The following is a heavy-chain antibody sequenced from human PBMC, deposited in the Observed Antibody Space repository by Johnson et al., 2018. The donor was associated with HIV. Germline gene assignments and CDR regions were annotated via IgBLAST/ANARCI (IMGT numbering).Heavy chain of an antibody. Sequence: QVQLVESGGGVVQPGRSLRLSCAASGFTFSSYAMHWVRQAPGKGLEWVAVISYDGSNKYYADSVKGRFTIAIDNSKNTLYLQMNSLRAEETALYSCARDWAAVGRVGGMDAFDIWGQGTMVTVSS. CDR1: GFTFSSYA. CDR2: ISYDGSNK. CDR3: ARDWAAVGRVGGMDAFDI. J-gene: IGHJ3*02. V-gene: IGHV3-30*04. D-gene: IGHD6-13*01.